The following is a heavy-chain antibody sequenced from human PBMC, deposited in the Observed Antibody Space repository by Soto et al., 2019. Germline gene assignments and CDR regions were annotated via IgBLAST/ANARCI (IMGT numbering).Heavy chain of an antibody. Sequence: ASETLSLTCTVSGGSISSGDYYWSWIRQPPGKGLEWIGYIYYSGSTYYNPSLKSRVTISVDTSKNQFSLKLSSVTAADTAVYYCARALKMATIARHLDYWGQGTLVTVSS. V-gene: IGHV4-30-4*01. D-gene: IGHD5-12*01. CDR1: GGSISSGDYY. CDR2: IYYSGST. J-gene: IGHJ4*02. CDR3: ARALKMATIARHLDY.